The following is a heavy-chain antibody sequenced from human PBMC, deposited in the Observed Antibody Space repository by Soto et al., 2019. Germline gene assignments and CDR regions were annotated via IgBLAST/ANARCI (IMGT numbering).Heavy chain of an antibody. V-gene: IGHV3-33*01. Sequence: GGSLRLSCAASGFTFSSYGMHWVRQAPGKGLEWVAVIWYDGSNKYYADSVKGRFTISRDNSKNTLYLQMNSLRAEDTAVYYCARDFSLGYDPRYFDYWGQGTLVTVSS. CDR1: GFTFSSYG. J-gene: IGHJ4*02. CDR2: IWYDGSNK. D-gene: IGHD5-12*01. CDR3: ARDFSLGYDPRYFDY.